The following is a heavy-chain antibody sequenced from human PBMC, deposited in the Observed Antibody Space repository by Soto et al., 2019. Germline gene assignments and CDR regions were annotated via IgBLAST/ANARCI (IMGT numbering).Heavy chain of an antibody. Sequence: GGSLRLSCAASGFTVSSNYMSWVRQAPGKGLEWVSVIYSGGSTYYTDSVKGRFTISRDNSKNTLYLQMNSLRAEDTAVYYCAKEWLPVCFDYWGQGTLVTVSS. CDR2: IYSGGST. CDR1: GFTVSSNY. CDR3: AKEWLPVCFDY. V-gene: IGHV3-53*01. J-gene: IGHJ4*02. D-gene: IGHD5-12*01.